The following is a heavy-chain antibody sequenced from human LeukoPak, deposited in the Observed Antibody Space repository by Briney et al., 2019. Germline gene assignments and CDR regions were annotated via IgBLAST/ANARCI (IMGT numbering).Heavy chain of an antibody. Sequence: GGSLRLSCAASGFTFSNAWMSWVRQAPGKGLEWVSAISGSGGSTHYADSVKGRFTISRDNSKNTLYLQMNSLRAEDTAVYYCAKTPGWSEPYYFDYWGQGTLVTVSS. CDR2: ISGSGGST. V-gene: IGHV3-23*01. J-gene: IGHJ4*02. D-gene: IGHD1-14*01. CDR3: AKTPGWSEPYYFDY. CDR1: GFTFSNAW.